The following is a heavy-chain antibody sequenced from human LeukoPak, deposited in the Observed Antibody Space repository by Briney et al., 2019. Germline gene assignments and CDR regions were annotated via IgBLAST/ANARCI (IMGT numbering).Heavy chain of an antibody. D-gene: IGHD3-10*01. CDR1: GFTFNTYG. V-gene: IGHV3-33*01. J-gene: IGHJ6*02. Sequence: PGKSLRLSCVASGFTFNTYGMHWVRQAPGKGLEWLAVIWYDATQTYYADSVKGRFTISRDNSKNTLYLDMKSLRAEDTAVYFCVSAKGSSWSYYYGMDVWGQGTTVTVFS. CDR3: VSAKGSSWSYYYGMDV. CDR2: IWYDATQT.